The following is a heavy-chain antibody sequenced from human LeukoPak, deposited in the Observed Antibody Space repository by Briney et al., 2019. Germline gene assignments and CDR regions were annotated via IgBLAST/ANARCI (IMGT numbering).Heavy chain of an antibody. CDR2: IYYSGRT. J-gene: IGHJ4*02. Sequence: PSESLCLTRTLSGGSVRTINTYGGCVRHPPGDWLEWVGYIYYSGRTYYHPALKSRVTISVDTSKNEFSLKLSSVTAADTAVYYCARSWAPGYCSSTTCYNFDYWGQGTLVTVSS. CDR3: ARSWAPGYCSSTTCYNFDY. D-gene: IGHD2-2*02. CDR1: GGSVRTINTY. V-gene: IGHV4-39*01.